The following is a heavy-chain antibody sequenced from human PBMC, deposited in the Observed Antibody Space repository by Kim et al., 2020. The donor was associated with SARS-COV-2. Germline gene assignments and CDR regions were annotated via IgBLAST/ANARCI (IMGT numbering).Heavy chain of an antibody. V-gene: IGHV3-30*02. D-gene: IGHD1-26*01. Sequence: SVNGRFTISRDNSKNTLYLQMNSLRAEDTAVYYCAIDLVGATGGPYFDDWGQGTLVTVSS. CDR3: AIDLVGATGGPYFDD. J-gene: IGHJ4*02.